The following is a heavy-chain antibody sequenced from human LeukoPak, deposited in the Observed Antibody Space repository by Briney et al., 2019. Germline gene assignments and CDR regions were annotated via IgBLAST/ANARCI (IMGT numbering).Heavy chain of an antibody. CDR3: ARDGYRVTGYYYYMDV. CDR1: GGSISSYY. CDR2: IYYSGST. Sequence: SETLSLTCTVSGGSISSYYWSWIRQPPGKGLEWIGYIYYSGSTNYNPSLKSRVTISVDTSKNQFSLKLSSVTAADTAVYYCARDGYRVTGYYYYMDVWGKGTTVTVSS. V-gene: IGHV4-59*12. D-gene: IGHD5-12*01. J-gene: IGHJ6*03.